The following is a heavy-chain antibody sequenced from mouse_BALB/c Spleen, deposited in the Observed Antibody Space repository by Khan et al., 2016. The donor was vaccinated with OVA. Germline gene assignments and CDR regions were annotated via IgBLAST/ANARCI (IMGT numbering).Heavy chain of an antibody. D-gene: IGHD1-1*01. CDR3: ARRDYGSSYGFAY. CDR1: DFSLTNYG. Sequence: QVQLQQSGPGLVQPSQSLSITCTVSDFSLTNYGVHWVRQSPGQGLEWLGVIWSGGSTDYNVAFISRLSITKDNSKSQVFFKMNSLQVDDTAIYYWARRDYGSSYGFAYWGQGTLVTVSA. J-gene: IGHJ3*01. CDR2: IWSGGST. V-gene: IGHV2-4*02.